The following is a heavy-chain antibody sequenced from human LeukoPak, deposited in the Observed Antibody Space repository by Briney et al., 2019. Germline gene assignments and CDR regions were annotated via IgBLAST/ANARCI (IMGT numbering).Heavy chain of an antibody. Sequence: SETLSLTCAVYGGSFSGYYWSWIRQPPGKGLEWIGEINHSGSTNYNPSLKSRVTISVDTSKNQFSLKLSSVTAADTAVYYRARARSGWYFDYWGQGTLVTVSS. CDR1: GGSFSGYY. CDR3: ARARSGWYFDY. CDR2: INHSGST. V-gene: IGHV4-34*01. J-gene: IGHJ4*02. D-gene: IGHD6-19*01.